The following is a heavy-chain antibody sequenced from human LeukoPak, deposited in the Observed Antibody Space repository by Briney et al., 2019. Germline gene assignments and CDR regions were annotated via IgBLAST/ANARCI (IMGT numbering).Heavy chain of an antibody. CDR2: INHSGST. Sequence: SETLSLTCAVYGGSFSGYYWSWIRQPPVKGLEWIGEINHSGSTNYNPSLKSRVTISVDTSKNQFSLKLSSVTAADTAVYYCARSRSGRGYGAFDIWGQGTMVTVSS. D-gene: IGHD2-15*01. CDR3: ARSRSGRGYGAFDI. CDR1: GGSFSGYY. V-gene: IGHV4-34*01. J-gene: IGHJ3*02.